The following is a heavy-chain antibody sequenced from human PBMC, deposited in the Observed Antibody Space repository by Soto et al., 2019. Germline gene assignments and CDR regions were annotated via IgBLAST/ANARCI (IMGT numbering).Heavy chain of an antibody. CDR1: GYTFTGYY. D-gene: IGHD3-3*01. CDR2: ISAYNGNT. CDR3: ARDRLVRDDDFWSGYDKFDD. V-gene: IGHV1-18*04. J-gene: IGHJ4*02. Sequence: ASVKVSCTASGYTFTGYYMHWVRQAPGQGLEWMGWISAYNGNTNYAQKLQGRVTMTTDTSTSTAYMELRSLRSDDTAVYYCARDRLVRDDDFWSGYDKFDDWGQGTLVTVTS.